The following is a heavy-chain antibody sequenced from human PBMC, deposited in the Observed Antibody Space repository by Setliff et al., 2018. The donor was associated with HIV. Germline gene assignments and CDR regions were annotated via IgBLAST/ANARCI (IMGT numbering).Heavy chain of an antibody. D-gene: IGHD3-22*01. Sequence: GGSLRLSCAASGFTFSSYDMHWVRQATGKGLEWVSAIGTAGDTYYADSVKGRFTISRDNSKNTVFLQMSSLRADDTAVYYCAKEWSITAVIVVPSWDYWGQGTLVTVSS. CDR2: IGTAGDT. CDR1: GFTFSSYD. V-gene: IGHV3-13*01. CDR3: AKEWSITAVIVVPSWDY. J-gene: IGHJ4*02.